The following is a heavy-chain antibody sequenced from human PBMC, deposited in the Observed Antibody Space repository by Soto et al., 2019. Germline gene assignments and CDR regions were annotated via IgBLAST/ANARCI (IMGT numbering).Heavy chain of an antibody. V-gene: IGHV4-30-4*01. D-gene: IGHD3-10*01. J-gene: IGHJ6*02. Sequence: SETLSLTCTVSGGSISSGDYYWGWIRQPPGKGLEWIGYTSYSGSAYYNPSLKSRFTISIDTSKKQFSLNLRSVTAADTAVYYCARDGWQMVRGVSISGGMDVWGQGTTVTVSS. CDR1: GGSISSGDYY. CDR3: ARDGWQMVRGVSISGGMDV. CDR2: TSYSGSA.